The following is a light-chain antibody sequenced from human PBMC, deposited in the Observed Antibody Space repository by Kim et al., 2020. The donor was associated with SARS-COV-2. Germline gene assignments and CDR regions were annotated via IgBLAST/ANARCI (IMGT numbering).Light chain of an antibody. V-gene: IGLV1-47*01. Sequence: ELTQPPSASGTPGQRVTIACSGSSSNIGSDHVYWYQQLPGTAPKLLIYTNNQRPSGVPDRFSGSKSGTSASLVISGLRSEDEADYYCATWDDSLSGWVFGGGTQLTVL. CDR1: SSNIGSDH. CDR3: ATWDDSLSGWV. J-gene: IGLJ3*02. CDR2: TNN.